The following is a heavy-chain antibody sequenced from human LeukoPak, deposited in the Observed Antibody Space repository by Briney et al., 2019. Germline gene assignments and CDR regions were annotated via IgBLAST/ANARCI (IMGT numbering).Heavy chain of an antibody. Sequence: GESLKISCKGSGYSFTSYWIGWVRQMPGKGLEWMGIIYPGDSDTRYSPSFQGQVTISVDKSISTAYLQWSSLKASDTAMYYCARSYDILTGYLNWFDPWGQGTLVTVSS. D-gene: IGHD3-9*01. CDR3: ARSYDILTGYLNWFDP. CDR2: IYPGDSDT. CDR1: GYSFTSYW. J-gene: IGHJ5*02. V-gene: IGHV5-51*01.